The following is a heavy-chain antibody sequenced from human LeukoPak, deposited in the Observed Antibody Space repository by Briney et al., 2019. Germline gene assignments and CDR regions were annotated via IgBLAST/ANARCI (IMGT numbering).Heavy chain of an antibody. Sequence: SVKVSCKASGGTFSSYAISWVRQAPGQGLEWMGGIIPIFGTANYAQKFQGRVTITADESTSTAYMELSSLRSEDTAVYYCARDSFITGTTLYYYYYGMDVWGQGTTVTVSS. CDR3: ARDSFITGTTLYYYYYGMDV. J-gene: IGHJ6*02. CDR1: GGTFSSYA. CDR2: IIPIFGTA. V-gene: IGHV1-69*13. D-gene: IGHD1-20*01.